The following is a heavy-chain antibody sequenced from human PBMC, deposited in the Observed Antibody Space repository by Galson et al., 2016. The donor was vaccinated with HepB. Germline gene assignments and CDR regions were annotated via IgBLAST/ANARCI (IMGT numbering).Heavy chain of an antibody. CDR1: GFTLGLYT. J-gene: IGHJ6*02. V-gene: IGHV3-21*01. CDR2: ISKSSTNI. D-gene: IGHD2-21*02. Sequence: LRLSCAASGFTLGLYTMNWVRQAPGKGLEWVSSISKSSTNIYYGGSVTGRFTISRDNAKNSLFLQMNSLRVEDTAVYYCARDLKLPTATTAYYYYGMDVWGQGTAVTVSS. CDR3: ARDLKLPTATTAYYYYGMDV.